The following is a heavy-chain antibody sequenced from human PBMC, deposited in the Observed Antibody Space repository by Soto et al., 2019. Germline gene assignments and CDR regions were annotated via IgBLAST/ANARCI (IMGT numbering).Heavy chain of an antibody. D-gene: IGHD3-3*01. J-gene: IGHJ4*02. CDR2: INAGNGNT. CDR1: GYTFTSYA. CDR3: ARDNDVWTGYFFDN. Sequence: GASVKVSCKASGYTFTSYAMHWVRQAPGQRLEWMGWINAGNGNTKYSQKFQGRVTMTTDMSTTTAYMELRSLRSDDTAVYYCARDNDVWTGYFFDNWGQGTLVTVS. V-gene: IGHV1-3*01.